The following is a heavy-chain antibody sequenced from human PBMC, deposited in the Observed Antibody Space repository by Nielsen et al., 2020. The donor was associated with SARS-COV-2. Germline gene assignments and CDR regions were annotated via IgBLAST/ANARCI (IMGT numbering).Heavy chain of an antibody. Sequence: GESLKISCAASGFTFSDYYMSWIRQAPGKGLEWVSYISSSGSTIYYADSVKGRFTISRDNAKNSLYLQMNSLRAEDTAVNYCARDRSLRYFDWLEYDAFDIWGQGTMVTVSS. CDR2: ISSSGSTI. D-gene: IGHD3-9*01. CDR3: ARDRSLRYFDWLEYDAFDI. CDR1: GFTFSDYY. J-gene: IGHJ3*02. V-gene: IGHV3-11*01.